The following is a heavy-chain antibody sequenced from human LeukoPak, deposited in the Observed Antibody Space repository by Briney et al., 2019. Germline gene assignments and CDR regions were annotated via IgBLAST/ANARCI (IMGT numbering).Heavy chain of an antibody. V-gene: IGHV3-23*01. D-gene: IGHD2-21*01. Sequence: PGGSLRLSCAASGFTFINHAMSWVRQAPGKGLQWVSVISGGGRTTEYADSVKGRFTVSRDNSVNTLSLHMDSLRVEDTAIYYCAKNVVFTRYFDSWGQGTLVTVSS. CDR3: AKNVVFTRYFDS. CDR1: GFTFINHA. CDR2: ISGGGRTT. J-gene: IGHJ4*02.